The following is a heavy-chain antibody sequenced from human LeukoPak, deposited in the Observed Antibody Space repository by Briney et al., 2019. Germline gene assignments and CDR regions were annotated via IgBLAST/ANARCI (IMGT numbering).Heavy chain of an antibody. CDR1: GLTFSTYW. V-gene: IGHV3-74*01. CDR3: ARLKLRWGPTYFDY. D-gene: IGHD2-21*01. Sequence: GGSLRLSWAPSGLTFSTYWMCWVRQAPGEGGVWVSCINTDGGTTSYADSVKGRFTISRDNAKNTLYLQMNSLRAEDTAVYYCARLKLRWGPTYFDYWGQGALVTVSS. CDR2: INTDGGTT. J-gene: IGHJ4*02.